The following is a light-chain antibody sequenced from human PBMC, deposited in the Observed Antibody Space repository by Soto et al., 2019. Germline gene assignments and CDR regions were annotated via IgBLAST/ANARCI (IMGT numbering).Light chain of an antibody. CDR3: QQYNSYSPGWT. CDR1: QSISSW. J-gene: IGKJ1*01. V-gene: IGKV1-5*03. Sequence: DIQMTQSPSTLSASVGDRVTITCRASQSISSWLAGYQQKPGKAPKLLVSKAPSLASGVPSRFSGSGSGTELTLTISSLQLDDCATYCCQQYNSYSPGWTFGQGTKVEIK. CDR2: KAP.